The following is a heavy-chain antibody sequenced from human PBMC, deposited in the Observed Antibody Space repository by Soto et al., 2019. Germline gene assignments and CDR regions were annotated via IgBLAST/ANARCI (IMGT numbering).Heavy chain of an antibody. CDR1: GGSISSSSYY. D-gene: IGHD6-6*01. CDR3: ARVDSSSSGSGS. V-gene: IGHV4-39*01. J-gene: IGHJ4*02. CDR2: IYYSGST. Sequence: SETLSLTCTVSGGSISSSSYYWGWIRQPPGKGLEWIGSIYYSGSTYYNPSLKSRVTISVDTSKNQFSLKLSSVTAADTAVYYCARVDSSSSGSGSWGQGTLVTVSS.